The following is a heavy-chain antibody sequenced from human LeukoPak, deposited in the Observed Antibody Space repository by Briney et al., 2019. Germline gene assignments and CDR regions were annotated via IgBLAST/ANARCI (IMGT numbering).Heavy chain of an antibody. CDR2: ISWNSGRI. J-gene: IGHJ3*02. V-gene: IGHV3-9*01. Sequence: GGSLRLSCAASGFTFDDYAMHWVRQAPGKGLEWVSGISWNSGRIGYADSVKGRFTISRDNTKNSLYLQMNSLRAEDTALYYCAKAPGPGLRNAFDIWGQGTMVTVSS. CDR3: AKAPGPGLRNAFDI. CDR1: GFTFDDYA. D-gene: IGHD1-14*01.